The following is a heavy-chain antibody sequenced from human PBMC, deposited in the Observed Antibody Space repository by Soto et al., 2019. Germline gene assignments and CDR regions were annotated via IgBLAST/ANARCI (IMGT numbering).Heavy chain of an antibody. CDR1: GGFISDDNYC. CDR3: ARHNFRSGYYNPNWFDP. V-gene: IGHV4-39*01. Sequence: SETLSLTCTVSGGFISDDNYCGGWIRQPPGKGLEWIGSISCSGSTYYNPSLKSRVTMSVDTSKNQFSLRLTSVTAADTAVYYCARHNFRSGYYNPNWFDPWGQGTLVTVSS. CDR2: ISCSGST. D-gene: IGHD3-3*01. J-gene: IGHJ5*02.